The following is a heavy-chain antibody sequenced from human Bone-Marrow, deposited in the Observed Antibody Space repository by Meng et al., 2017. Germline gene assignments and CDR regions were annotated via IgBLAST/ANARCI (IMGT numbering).Heavy chain of an antibody. CDR1: GCTISISNC. Sequence: QVTLQVPGPGLAKPSVTRSVACAVCGCTISISNCWGWVRQPPGKGLEGCGEIYQSGSTNSNPSLKSRVTISVDKSKNQFSLKLSSVTAADTAVYYCARPDYGDYLYYFDYWGQGALVTVSS. D-gene: IGHD4-17*01. V-gene: IGHV4-4*02. CDR3: ARPDYGDYLYYFDY. J-gene: IGHJ4*02. CDR2: IYQSGST.